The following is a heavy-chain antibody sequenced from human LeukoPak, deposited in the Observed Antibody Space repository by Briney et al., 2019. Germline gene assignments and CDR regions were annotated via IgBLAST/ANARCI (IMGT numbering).Heavy chain of an antibody. CDR1: GGSISNYY. D-gene: IGHD7-27*01. CDR2: IYYSGST. J-gene: IGHJ4*02. V-gene: IGHV4-59*01. Sequence: PSETLSLTCTVSGGSISNYYWSWIRQPPGKGLEWIGYIYYSGSTNYNPSLKSRVTISVDTSKNQFSLKLSSVTAADTAVYYCARTNWGHFDYWGQGTLVTVSS. CDR3: ARTNWGHFDY.